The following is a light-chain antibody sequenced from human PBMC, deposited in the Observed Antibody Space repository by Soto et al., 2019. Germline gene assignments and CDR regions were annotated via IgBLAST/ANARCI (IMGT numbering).Light chain of an antibody. V-gene: IGKV1-5*03. CDR1: QTISSW. J-gene: IGKJ4*01. CDR2: KAS. Sequence: DIQMAQSPSTLSASVGDRVPITCRASQTISSWLAWYQQKPGQAPKLLIYKASSLESGVPSRFSGSGSGTEFTLTNSGLQPDNFASNYCQQYNRQQPTFGGGTKGDTK. CDR3: QQYNRQQPT.